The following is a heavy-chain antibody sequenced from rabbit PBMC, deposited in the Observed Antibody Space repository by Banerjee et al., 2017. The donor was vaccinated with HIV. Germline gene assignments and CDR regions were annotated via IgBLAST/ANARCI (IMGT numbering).Heavy chain of an antibody. J-gene: IGHJ4*01. V-gene: IGHV1S45*01. D-gene: IGHD7-1*01. Sequence: QEQLEESRGDLVKPEGSLTLTCTASGFSFSNKYVMCWVRQAPGKGLEWIACINTSSGNTVYASWAKGRFTISRTSSTTVTLQMTSLTAADTATYFCARDGFGTGPDYDLWGPGTLVTVS. CDR3: ARDGFGTGPDYDL. CDR2: INTSSGNT. CDR1: GFSFSNKYV.